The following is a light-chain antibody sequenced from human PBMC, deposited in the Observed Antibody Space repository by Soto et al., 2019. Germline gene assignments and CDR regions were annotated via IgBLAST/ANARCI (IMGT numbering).Light chain of an antibody. CDR2: WAS. CDR1: QSVLYSSNNKNY. V-gene: IGKV4-1*01. J-gene: IGKJ1*01. CDR3: QQYYSSPPT. Sequence: DIDLSRTPDSLAVSLAERSTITCKSSQSVLYSSNNKNYLAWYQQKPGQPPKLLIYWASTRESGVPDRFSGSGSGTDFTLTISSLQAEDVAVYYCQQYYSSPPTFGQGGKVDI.